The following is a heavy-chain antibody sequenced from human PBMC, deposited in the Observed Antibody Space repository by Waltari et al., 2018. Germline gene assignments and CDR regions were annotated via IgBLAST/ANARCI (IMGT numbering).Heavy chain of an antibody. Sequence: QVQLQESGPGLVKPSETLSLTCAVSGYSISSGYYWGRFRQPPGKGLEWIGSIYHSGSTYYNPALKSRVTISVDTSKNQFSLKLSSVTAADTAVYYCARPREWGRNWFDPWGQGTLVTVSS. J-gene: IGHJ5*02. CDR1: GYSISSGYY. CDR3: ARPREWGRNWFDP. D-gene: IGHD2-8*01. CDR2: IYHSGST. V-gene: IGHV4-38-2*01.